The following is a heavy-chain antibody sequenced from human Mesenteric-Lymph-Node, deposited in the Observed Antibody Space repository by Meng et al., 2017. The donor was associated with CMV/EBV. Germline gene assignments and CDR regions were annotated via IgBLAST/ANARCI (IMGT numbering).Heavy chain of an antibody. CDR1: GATFSSYT. Sequence: QVQLLQSGAEVKKSGSSLKHSCKASGATFSSYTISCVRQAPGQGLEWMGRIIPILGIANYAQKFQGRVTITADKSTSTAYMELSSLRSEDTAVYYCAGGIAAAGSRWFDPWGQGTLVTVYS. CDR2: IIPILGIA. D-gene: IGHD6-13*01. V-gene: IGHV1-69*02. CDR3: AGGIAAAGSRWFDP. J-gene: IGHJ5*02.